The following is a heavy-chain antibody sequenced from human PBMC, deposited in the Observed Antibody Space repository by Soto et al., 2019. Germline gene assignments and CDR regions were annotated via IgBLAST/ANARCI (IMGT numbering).Heavy chain of an antibody. V-gene: IGHV4-59*01. CDR3: AREHLFGVVI. CDR1: GGSISSYY. CDR2: IYYSGST. D-gene: IGHD3-3*01. J-gene: IGHJ4*02. Sequence: SETLSLTCTVSGGSISSYYWSWIRQPPGKGLEWIGYIYYSGSTNYNPSLKSRVTISVDTSKNQFSLKLSSVTAADTAVYYCAREHLFGVVIWGQGTLVTVSS.